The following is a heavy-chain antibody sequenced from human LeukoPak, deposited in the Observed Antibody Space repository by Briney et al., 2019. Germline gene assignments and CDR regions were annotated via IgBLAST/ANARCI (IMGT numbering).Heavy chain of an antibody. CDR2: IYSGGST. D-gene: IGHD5-18*01. Sequence: GGSLRLSCAASGFTVSSNYMSWVRQAPGKGLEWVSVIYSGGSTYYADSVKGRFTISRDNSKNTLYLQMNSLRAEDTAVYYCARDRHQSYVDTAMAFDYWGRGTLVTVSS. V-gene: IGHV3-66*01. J-gene: IGHJ4*02. CDR3: ARDRHQSYVDTAMAFDY. CDR1: GFTVSSNY.